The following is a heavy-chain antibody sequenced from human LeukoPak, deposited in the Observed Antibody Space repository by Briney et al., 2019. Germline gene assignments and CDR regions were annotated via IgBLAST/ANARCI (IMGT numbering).Heavy chain of an antibody. CDR3: ARDRWYDGSGYIAAFDY. CDR1: GGSISSYY. J-gene: IGHJ4*02. V-gene: IGHV4-59*12. Sequence: SSETLSLTCTVSGGSISSYYWSWIRQPPGKGLEWVGYIYYSGSTKYNPSLKSRVTISVDTSKNRFSLKVGSVTAADTAVYYCARDRWYDGSGYIAAFDYWGQGTLVTVS. CDR2: IYYSGST. D-gene: IGHD3-22*01.